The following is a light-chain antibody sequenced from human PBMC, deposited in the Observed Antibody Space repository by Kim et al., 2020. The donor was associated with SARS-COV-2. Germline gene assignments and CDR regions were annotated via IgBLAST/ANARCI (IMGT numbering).Light chain of an antibody. CDR2: DAS. Sequence: QMTQSPSTLSASVGDRVTITCRASQSISNWLAWYQQKPGKAPNLLIFDASSLKSGVPSRFSGSGSGTEFTLTISSLQPDDFATYYCHQYESYSTFGQGTKLEIK. V-gene: IGKV1-5*01. CDR1: QSISNW. J-gene: IGKJ2*01. CDR3: HQYESYST.